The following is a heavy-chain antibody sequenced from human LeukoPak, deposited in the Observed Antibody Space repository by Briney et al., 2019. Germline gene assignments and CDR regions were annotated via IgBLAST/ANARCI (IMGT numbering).Heavy chain of an antibody. V-gene: IGHV4-39*01. CDR3: ARQSAGDFDY. CDR2: IYYSGST. D-gene: IGHD6-13*01. J-gene: IGHJ4*02. CDR1: GGSISSSSYY. Sequence: SETLSLTCTISGGSISSSSYYWGWIRQPPGKGLEWIGSIYYSGSTYYNPSLKSRVTISVDTSKNQFSLKLSSVTAADTAVYYCARQSAGDFDYWGQGTLVTVSS.